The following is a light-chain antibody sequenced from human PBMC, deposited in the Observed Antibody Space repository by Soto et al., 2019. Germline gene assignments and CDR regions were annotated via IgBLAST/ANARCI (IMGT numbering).Light chain of an antibody. Sequence: QSALTQPRSVSGSPGQSVTISCTGTSSDVGRYNYVSWYQQHPGKAPKLIIYDVTKRPSGVPDRFSGSKSGNTASLTISGLQAEDEVDYYCCSYAGGYIFVFGTGTK. CDR2: DVT. CDR3: CSYAGGYIFV. J-gene: IGLJ1*01. CDR1: SSDVGRYNY. V-gene: IGLV2-11*01.